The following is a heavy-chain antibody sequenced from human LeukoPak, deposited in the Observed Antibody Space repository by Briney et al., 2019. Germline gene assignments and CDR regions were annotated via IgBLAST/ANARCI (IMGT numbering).Heavy chain of an antibody. CDR3: ATDMRNVDTAMVIGWFDP. V-gene: IGHV1-24*01. J-gene: IGHJ5*02. CDR2: FDPEDGET. D-gene: IGHD5-18*01. Sequence: ASVKVSCKASGYTFTSYYMHWVRQAPGKGLEWMGGFDPEDGETIYAQKFQGRVTMTEDTSTDTAYMELSSLRSEDTAVYYCATDMRNVDTAMVIGWFDPWGQGTLVTVSS. CDR1: GYTFTSYY.